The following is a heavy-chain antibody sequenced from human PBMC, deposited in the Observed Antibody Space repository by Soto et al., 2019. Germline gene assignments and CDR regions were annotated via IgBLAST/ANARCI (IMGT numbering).Heavy chain of an antibody. CDR3: ASPRQGNYDFLSGYYALDY. D-gene: IGHD3-3*01. J-gene: IGHJ4*02. CDR2: FYYTGGI. V-gene: IGHV4-39*01. Sequence: SETLSLTCTVSGASTSSSRSYWGWVRQPPGKGLEWIVSFYYTGGIYSTYYNPSLKSRVTISVDTSKSQFSLNLRSVTAADTAVYYCASPRQGNYDFLSGYYALDYWGQGTLVTVSS. CDR1: GASTSSSRSY.